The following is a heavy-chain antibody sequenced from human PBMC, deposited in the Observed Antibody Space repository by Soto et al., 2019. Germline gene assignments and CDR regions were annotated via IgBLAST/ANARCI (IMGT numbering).Heavy chain of an antibody. D-gene: IGHD6-19*01. CDR3: ARVQNEWQWLVHYYFDY. J-gene: IGHJ4*02. Sequence: QVQLQESGPGLVKPSQTLSLTCTVSGGSISSGDYYWSWIRQPPGKGLEWIGYIYYSGSTYYNPSLKSRVTISVDTSKNQYSLKLSSVTAADTAVYYCARVQNEWQWLVHYYFDYWGQGTLVTVSS. V-gene: IGHV4-30-4*01. CDR2: IYYSGST. CDR1: GGSISSGDYY.